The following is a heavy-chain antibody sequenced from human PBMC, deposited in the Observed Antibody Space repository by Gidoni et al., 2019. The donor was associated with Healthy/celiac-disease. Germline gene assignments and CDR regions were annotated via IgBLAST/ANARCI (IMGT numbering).Heavy chain of an antibody. CDR1: GGSSSGYS. J-gene: IGHJ6*02. D-gene: IGHD3-16*01. V-gene: IGHV4-34*01. CDR3: ARTYGLPFYYYGMDV. Sequence: QVQLQQWGAGLLKPSEPLSLTCAVYGGSSSGYSWSWIRQPPGKGLEWIGEINHSGRTNYNPSLKSRVTISVDTSKNQFSLKLSSVTAADTAVYYCARTYGLPFYYYGMDVWGQGTTVTVSS. CDR2: INHSGRT.